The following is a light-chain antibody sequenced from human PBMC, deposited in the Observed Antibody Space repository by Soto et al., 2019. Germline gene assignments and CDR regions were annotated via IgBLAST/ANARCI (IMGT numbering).Light chain of an antibody. CDR3: QQTYNTPLT. Sequence: DIPMTQSPSSLSASVGDRVTITCRASQSIRNYLNWYQQKPGKAPKLLIDFASSLQSGVPSRFSGSGSGTDFTLTISSLQPADFATYYCQQTYNTPLTFGGGTKVEIE. V-gene: IGKV1-39*01. J-gene: IGKJ4*01. CDR2: FAS. CDR1: QSIRNY.